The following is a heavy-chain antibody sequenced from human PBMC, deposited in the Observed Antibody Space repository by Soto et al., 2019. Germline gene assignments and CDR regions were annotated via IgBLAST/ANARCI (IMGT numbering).Heavy chain of an antibody. V-gene: IGHV1-69*01. CDR1: GGTFSTYA. D-gene: IGHD5-18*01. CDR2: IIPIYGTA. CDR3: ATDRYHRGYSYGYFDY. J-gene: IGHJ4*02. Sequence: QVQLVQSGAEVKKPGSSVKVSCKASGGTFSTYAISWVRQAPGQGLEWMGGIIPIYGTATSAQKFQGRVKISADEISRPGDLEMWELRTQDNANVYCATDRYHRGYSYGYFDYWGQGTLVTVSS.